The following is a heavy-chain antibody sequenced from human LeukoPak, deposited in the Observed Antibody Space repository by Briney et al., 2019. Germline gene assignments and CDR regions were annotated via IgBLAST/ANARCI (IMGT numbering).Heavy chain of an antibody. D-gene: IGHD3-22*01. J-gene: IGHJ3*02. CDR3: ARDFDDSSGGDI. CDR1: GFTVSSNY. CDR2: IYSGGST. Sequence: PGGSLRLSCAASGFTVSSNYMSWVRQAPGKGLEWVSVIYSGGSTYYADSVKGRFTISRDNSKNTLYLQMNSLRAEDTAVYYCARDFDDSSGGDIWGQGTMVTVSS. V-gene: IGHV3-53*01.